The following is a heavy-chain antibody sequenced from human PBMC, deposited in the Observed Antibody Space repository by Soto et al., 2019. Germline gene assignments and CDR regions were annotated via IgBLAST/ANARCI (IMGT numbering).Heavy chain of an antibody. Sequence: EVQLLESGGGLVQPGGSLRLSCAASGFTFSSYAMSWVRQAPGKGLEWVSPISGSGGSTYYADSVKGRFTISRDNSKKTLYLQMDSLRAEDTAVYYCAKDSDFWSGFSELWGQGTLVTVSS. V-gene: IGHV3-23*01. CDR3: AKDSDFWSGFSEL. D-gene: IGHD3-3*01. CDR2: ISGSGGST. CDR1: GFTFSSYA. J-gene: IGHJ4*02.